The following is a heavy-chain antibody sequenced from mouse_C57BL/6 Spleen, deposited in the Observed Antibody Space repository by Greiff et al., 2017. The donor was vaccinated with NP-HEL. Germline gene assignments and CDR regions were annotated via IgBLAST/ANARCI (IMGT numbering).Heavy chain of an antibody. V-gene: IGHV1-64*01. CDR3: ARSGDSDGGGYAMDY. CDR1: GYTFTSYW. CDR2: IHPNSGST. J-gene: IGHJ4*01. D-gene: IGHD3-1*01. Sequence: QVQLQQPGAELVKPGASVKLSCKASGYTFTSYWMHWVKQRPGQGLEWIGMIHPNSGSTNYNEKFKSKATLTVDKSSSTAYMQLSSLTSEDSAVYYCARSGDSDGGGYAMDYWGQGTSVTVSS.